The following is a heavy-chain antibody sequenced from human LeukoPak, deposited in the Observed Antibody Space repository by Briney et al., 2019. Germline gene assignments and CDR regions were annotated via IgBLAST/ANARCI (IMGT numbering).Heavy chain of an antibody. CDR3: ARHSITVAGFDY. V-gene: IGHV4-39*01. J-gene: IGHJ4*02. CDR1: GGSISSSSHY. CDR2: IYYSGNT. D-gene: IGHD6-19*01. Sequence: SETLSLTCSVSGGSISSSSHYWGWLRQPPGKGLEWIGSIYYSGNTYYNPSLKSRVTISVDTSKKQFSLKLNSVTAADTAVYYCARHSITVAGFDYWGQGTLVTVSS.